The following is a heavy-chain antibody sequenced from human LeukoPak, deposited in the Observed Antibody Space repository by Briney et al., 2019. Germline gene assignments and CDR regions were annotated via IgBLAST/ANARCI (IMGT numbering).Heavy chain of an antibody. V-gene: IGHV1-46*01. CDR2: INPSGGST. CDR1: GYTFTSYG. Sequence: ASVKVSCKASGYTFTSYGIIWVRQAPGQGLEWMGIINPSGGSTSYAQKFQGRVTMTRDMSTSTVYMELSSLRSEDTAVYYCASSGHSGYSYGWDYWGQGTLVTVSS. D-gene: IGHD5-18*01. CDR3: ASSGHSGYSYGWDY. J-gene: IGHJ4*02.